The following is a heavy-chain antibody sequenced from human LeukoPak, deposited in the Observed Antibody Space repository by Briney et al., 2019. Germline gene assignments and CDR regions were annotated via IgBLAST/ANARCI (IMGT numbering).Heavy chain of an antibody. D-gene: IGHD4-23*01. Sequence: GGSLRLSCAASGFTFSSYGMHWVRQAPGKGLEWVAIISYDASNKYYADSVKGRFTIFRDNSKNTLYLQMNSLRAEDTAVYYCARRAGGYSHPYDYWGQGILVTVSS. J-gene: IGHJ4*02. V-gene: IGHV3-30*03. CDR2: ISYDASNK. CDR3: ARRAGGYSHPYDY. CDR1: GFTFSSYG.